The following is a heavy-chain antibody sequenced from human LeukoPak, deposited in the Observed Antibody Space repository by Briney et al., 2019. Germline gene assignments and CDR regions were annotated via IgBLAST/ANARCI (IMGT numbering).Heavy chain of an antibody. D-gene: IGHD1-26*01. Sequence: PGGSLRLSCAASGFSLSTYGIHWVRQTPGGGPEWLTYIRFDGTSKYYATSVKGRFSIPRDNSANTAYLHMSSLRPEDTALYYCARTPYSGSSLQYYHLDAWGKGTTVTVSS. CDR3: ARTPYSGSSLQYYHLDA. V-gene: IGHV3-30*02. J-gene: IGHJ6*04. CDR1: GFSLSTYG. CDR2: IRFDGTSK.